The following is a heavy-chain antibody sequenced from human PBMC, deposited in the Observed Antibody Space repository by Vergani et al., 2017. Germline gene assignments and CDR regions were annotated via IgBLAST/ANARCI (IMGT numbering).Heavy chain of an antibody. CDR1: GFTFSSYA. CDR2: ISGSGGST. V-gene: IGHV3-23*01. CDR3: AKDPYYYDSSGYYAVDY. J-gene: IGHJ4*02. Sequence: EVQLLESGGGLVQPGGSLRLSCAASGFTFSSYAMSWVRQAPGKGLEWVSAISGSGGSTYYADSVKGRFTISRDNSKNTLYLQMNSLRAEDTDVYYCAKDPYYYDSSGYYAVDYWGQGTLVTVSS. D-gene: IGHD3-22*01.